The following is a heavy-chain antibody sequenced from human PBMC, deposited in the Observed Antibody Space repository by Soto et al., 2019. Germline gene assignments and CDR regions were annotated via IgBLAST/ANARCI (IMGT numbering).Heavy chain of an antibody. J-gene: IGHJ4*02. V-gene: IGHV1-46*01. Sequence: QVQLVQSGAEVKKPGASVKVSCKASGYTFTTYYMHWIRQAPGQGPEWMGIIDPRAGRTGYAQRCQGRVTLTSDTSTTTVYMELSSLRSDDTAIYYCARDRDDSSGYPFDSWGQGTLVTVSS. CDR2: IDPRAGRT. CDR1: GYTFTTYY. D-gene: IGHD3-22*01. CDR3: ARDRDDSSGYPFDS.